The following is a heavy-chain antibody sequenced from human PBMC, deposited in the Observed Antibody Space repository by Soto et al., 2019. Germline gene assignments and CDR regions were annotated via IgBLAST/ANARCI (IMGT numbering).Heavy chain of an antibody. Sequence: QVQLVQSGAEVKKRGSSVKVSCKAPGGTFSSYAISWVRQAPGEGPEWVGGIIPIFGTAKYAQKFQGRVTTTADESTSTGYMELSSLRSEDTAVYYCARSQGGSSSLDIYYYYYYGMDVWGQGTTVTVSS. J-gene: IGHJ6*02. CDR2: IIPIFGTA. CDR3: ARSQGGSSSLDIYYYYYYGMDV. D-gene: IGHD2-15*01. V-gene: IGHV1-69*01. CDR1: GGTFSSYA.